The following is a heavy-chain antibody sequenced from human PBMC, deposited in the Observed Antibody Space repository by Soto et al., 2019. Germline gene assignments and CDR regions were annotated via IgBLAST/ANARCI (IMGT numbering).Heavy chain of an antibody. D-gene: IGHD4-4*01. V-gene: IGHV4-30-2*01. CDR2: IYHSGST. CDR3: ARGGGVTTTGDDY. J-gene: IGHJ4*02. CDR1: GGSINTATHS. Sequence: QLQLQESGSGLVKPSQTLSLTCAVSGGSINTATHSWSWIRQPPGKGLEWIGYIYHSGSTYYNPSVKSRVTISIDKSNHQFSLRLSSVTAADPAVYSCARGGGVTTTGDDYWGQGILVTVSS.